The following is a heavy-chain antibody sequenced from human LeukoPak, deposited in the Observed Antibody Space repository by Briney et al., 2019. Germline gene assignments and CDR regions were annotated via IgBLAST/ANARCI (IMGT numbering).Heavy chain of an antibody. D-gene: IGHD3-3*01. CDR2: ISASTGYT. CDR3: ARDSKNTMTASGY. J-gene: IGHJ4*02. Sequence: GASVKVSCKASGYSFTGFGISWARQAPGQGLEWMGWISASTGYTEYAQKFQGRVTMTTDTSTSTVYMDLKSLGSVDTAVYYCARDSKNTMTASGYWGQGTLVIVSS. V-gene: IGHV1-18*01. CDR1: GYSFTGFG.